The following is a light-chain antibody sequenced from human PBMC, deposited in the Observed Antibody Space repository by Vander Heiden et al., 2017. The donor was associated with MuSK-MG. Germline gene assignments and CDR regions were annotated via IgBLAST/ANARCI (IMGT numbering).Light chain of an antibody. CDR1: QSISTS. J-gene: IGKJ1*01. CDR2: AAS. V-gene: IGKV1-39*01. CDR3: QQSYSTPPT. Sequence: DIQMTQSPSSLSTSVGDTVTITCRASQSISTSLNWYQQKPGKAPRLLISAASSLQSGVPSRFSGSGSGTDFTLTINSLQPEDFATYYCQQSYSTPPTFVPGTKVEIK.